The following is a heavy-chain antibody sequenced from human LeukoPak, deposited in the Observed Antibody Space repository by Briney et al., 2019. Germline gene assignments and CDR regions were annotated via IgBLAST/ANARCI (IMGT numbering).Heavy chain of an antibody. V-gene: IGHV4-39*01. CDR3: ARHCFMGPSCLRDY. J-gene: IGHJ4*02. CDR2: IYYSGST. D-gene: IGHD1-26*01. Sequence: SETLSLTCTVSGGSLSSSSYYWGWLRQPPGKGLEWIGSIYYSGSTYYNPSLKSRVTISVDTSKNQFSLKLSSVTAADTAVYYCARHCFMGPSCLRDYWGQGTLVTVSS. CDR1: GGSLSSSSYY.